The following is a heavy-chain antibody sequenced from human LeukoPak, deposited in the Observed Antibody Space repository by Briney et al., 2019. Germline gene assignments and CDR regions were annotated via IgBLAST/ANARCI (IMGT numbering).Heavy chain of an antibody. J-gene: IGHJ4*02. CDR3: ARGYYNDSSGYNYFHY. V-gene: IGHV1-2*02. CDR1: GYTFTGYY. Sequence: ASVKVSCKASGYTFTGYYMHWVRQAPGQGLEWMGWINPNSGGTNYAQKFQGRVTMTRDTSISTAYMELSRLRSDDTAVYYCARGYYNDSSGYNYFHYWGQGTLVTVSS. CDR2: INPNSGGT. D-gene: IGHD3-22*01.